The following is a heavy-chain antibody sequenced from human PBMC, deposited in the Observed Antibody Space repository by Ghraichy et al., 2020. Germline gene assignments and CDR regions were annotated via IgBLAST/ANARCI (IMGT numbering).Heavy chain of an antibody. CDR3: TSLDF. J-gene: IGHJ4*02. Sequence: GGSLRLSCAASGFNFSTFSMNWVRQASGKGLEWLAYISTGGSTIHYADSVKGRFTISRDNAKDSLFLQMNTLRAEDTATYYCTSLDFWGQVVLVIVSS. V-gene: IGHV3-48*01. CDR1: GFNFSTFS. CDR2: ISTGGSTI.